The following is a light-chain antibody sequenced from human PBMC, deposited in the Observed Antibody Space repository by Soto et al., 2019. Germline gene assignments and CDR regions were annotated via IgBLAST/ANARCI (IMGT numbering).Light chain of an antibody. CDR3: QQYGGSPRT. CDR1: QSINNNY. J-gene: IGKJ1*01. Sequence: EILLTQSPGTLSLSPGERATLSCRASQSINNNYLAWYQQKRGQAPRILIYGASSRATGIPDRFSGSGSGTDFTLTISRLEPEDFAVYYCQQYGGSPRTFGQGTKVEIK. CDR2: GAS. V-gene: IGKV3-20*01.